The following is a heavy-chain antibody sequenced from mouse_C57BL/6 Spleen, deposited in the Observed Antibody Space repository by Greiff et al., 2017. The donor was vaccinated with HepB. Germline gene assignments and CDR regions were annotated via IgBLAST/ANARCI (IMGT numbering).Heavy chain of an antibody. CDR3: ARESHYYGSSYWYFDV. J-gene: IGHJ1*03. CDR2: ISDGGSYT. V-gene: IGHV5-4*01. CDR1: GFTFSSYA. Sequence: EVNVVESGGGLVKPGGSLKLSRAASGFTFSSYAMSWVRQTPEKRLEWVATISDGGSYTYYPDNVKGRFTISRDNAKNNLYLQMSHLKSEDTAMYYCARESHYYGSSYWYFDVWGTGTTVTVSS. D-gene: IGHD1-1*01.